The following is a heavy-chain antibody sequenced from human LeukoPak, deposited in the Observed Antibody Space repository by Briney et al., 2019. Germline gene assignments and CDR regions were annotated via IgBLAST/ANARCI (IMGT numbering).Heavy chain of an antibody. CDR2: ISAYNGNT. D-gene: IGHD3-3*01. V-gene: IGHV1-18*01. Sequence: ASVKVSCKASGYTFTSYGISWVRQAPGQGLEWMGWISAYNGNTNYAQKLQGRATMTTDTSTSTAYMELRSLRSDDTAVYYCAVTIFGVVIPFDPWGQGTLVTVSS. CDR1: GYTFTSYG. J-gene: IGHJ5*02. CDR3: AVTIFGVVIPFDP.